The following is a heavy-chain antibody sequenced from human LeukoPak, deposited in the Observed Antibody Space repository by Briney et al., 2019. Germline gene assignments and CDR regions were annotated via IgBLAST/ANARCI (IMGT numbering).Heavy chain of an antibody. D-gene: IGHD3-9*01. CDR3: ATPGKGDLTGYSHYYYYGMDV. V-gene: IGHV3-7*01. CDR2: IKQDGSEK. CDR1: GFTFSSYW. Sequence: GGSLRLSCAASGFTFSSYWMSWVRQAPGKGLEWVANIKQDGSEKYYVDSVKGRFTISRDNAKNSLYLQMNSLRAEDTAVYYCATPGKGDLTGYSHYYYYGMDVWGQGTTVTVSS. J-gene: IGHJ6*02.